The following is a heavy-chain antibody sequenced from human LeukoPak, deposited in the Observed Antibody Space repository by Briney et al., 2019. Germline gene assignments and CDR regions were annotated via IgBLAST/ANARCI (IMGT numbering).Heavy chain of an antibody. CDR2: ISGSGGST. Sequence: GGSLRLSCAASGFTFRSYAMSWVRQAPGKGLEWVSAISGSGGSTYYADSVKGRFTISRDNSKNTLYLQMNSLRAEDTAVYYCAKLLLPYGGSGAAFDYWGQGTLVTVSS. CDR3: AKLLLPYGGSGAAFDY. V-gene: IGHV3-23*01. D-gene: IGHD3-10*01. J-gene: IGHJ4*02. CDR1: GFTFRSYA.